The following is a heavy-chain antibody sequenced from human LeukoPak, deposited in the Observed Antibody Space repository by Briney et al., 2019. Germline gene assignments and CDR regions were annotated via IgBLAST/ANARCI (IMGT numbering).Heavy chain of an antibody. V-gene: IGHV3-53*04. D-gene: IGHD6-6*01. CDR1: GFTFSNAW. Sequence: GGSLRLSCAASGFTFSNAWMSWVRQAPGKGLEWVSVIYSGDSGVSTYYADSVKGRFTISRHNSKNTLYLQMSSLRAEDTAVYFCARSAARLRYYYAMDVWGQGTTVTVCS. J-gene: IGHJ6*02. CDR3: ARSAARLRYYYAMDV. CDR2: IYSGDSGVST.